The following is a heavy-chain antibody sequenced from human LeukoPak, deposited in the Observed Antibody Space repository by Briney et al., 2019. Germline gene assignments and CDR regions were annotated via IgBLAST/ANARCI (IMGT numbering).Heavy chain of an antibody. Sequence: PSQTLSLTCAVSGGSISSGGYSWSWIRQPAGKGLEWIGRIYTSGSTNYNPSLKSRVTMSVDTSKNQFSLKLSSVTAADTAVYYCARERSWKGAFDIWGQGTMVTVSS. D-gene: IGHD3-10*01. CDR1: GGSISSGGYS. CDR3: ARERSWKGAFDI. V-gene: IGHV4-61*02. J-gene: IGHJ3*02. CDR2: IYTSGST.